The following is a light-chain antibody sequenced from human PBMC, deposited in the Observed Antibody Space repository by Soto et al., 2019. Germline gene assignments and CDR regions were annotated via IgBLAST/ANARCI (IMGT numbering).Light chain of an antibody. CDR3: QQYGSSPRT. V-gene: IGKV3-20*01. J-gene: IGKJ1*01. CDR1: QSVSSTY. Sequence: EIVMTQSPATLSVSPGARATLSCRASQSVSSTYLAWYQQKPGQPPRLLMYGASTRATGIPDRFSGSGSGTDFTLTISRLEPEDFAVFYCQQYGSSPRTFGQGTKVDIK. CDR2: GAS.